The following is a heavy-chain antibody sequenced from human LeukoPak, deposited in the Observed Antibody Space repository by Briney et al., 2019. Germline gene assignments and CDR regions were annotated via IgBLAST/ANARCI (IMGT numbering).Heavy chain of an antibody. Sequence: GGSLRLSCAASGFTFSSYAMSWVRQAPGKGLEWVSAISGSGGSTYYADSVKGRFTISRDNSKNTLYLQMNSLRAEDTAVYYCVRGSIAARPSPLFFDYWGQGTLVTVSS. CDR1: GFTFSSYA. CDR3: VRGSIAARPSPLFFDY. D-gene: IGHD6-6*01. CDR2: ISGSGGST. J-gene: IGHJ4*02. V-gene: IGHV3-23*01.